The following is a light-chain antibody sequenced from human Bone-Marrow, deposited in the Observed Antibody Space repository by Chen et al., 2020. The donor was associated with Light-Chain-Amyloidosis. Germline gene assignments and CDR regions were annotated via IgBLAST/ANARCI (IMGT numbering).Light chain of an antibody. CDR3: CSYAGRGKM. V-gene: IGLV2-23*01. J-gene: IGLJ3*02. CDR2: EAK. Sequence: QSALTQPASVSGSPGKSFTISCTGSSSDVGTYNLVSWYQHHPGKAPKLIIYEAKKRPSGVSNRFSGSRSGYTASLTISGLQAEDEADYYCCSYAGRGKMFGGGTKLTVL. CDR1: SSDVGTYNL.